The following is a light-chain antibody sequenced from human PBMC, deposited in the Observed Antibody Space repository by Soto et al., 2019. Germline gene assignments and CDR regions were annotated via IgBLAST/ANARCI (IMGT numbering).Light chain of an antibody. J-gene: IGLJ1*01. Sequence: QSLLTQPASVSGSPGQSITISCTGTSTDVGGYNYVSWYQQHPGKAPKVIIYDVTNRPSGISNRFSGSKSGNTASLTISGLQAEDESDYYCCSYTSTSSLFVFGTGTKLTVL. CDR3: CSYTSTSSLFV. CDR1: STDVGGYNY. CDR2: DVT. V-gene: IGLV2-14*01.